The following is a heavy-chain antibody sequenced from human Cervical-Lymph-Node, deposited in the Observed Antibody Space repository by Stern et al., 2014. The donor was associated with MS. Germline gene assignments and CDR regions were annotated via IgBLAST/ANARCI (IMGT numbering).Heavy chain of an antibody. J-gene: IGHJ4*02. CDR3: ANGGTTWN. CDR2: TNQAGSEK. V-gene: IGHV3-7*03. Sequence: EVQLLQSGGGEVLSGGSLGLSCVASDLAFSTYWMNWVRQAPGKGLQWVANTNQAGSEKYYVDSGKGRFTISRDNAKKSLYLQMNNLRSEDTAVYYCANGGTTWNWGQGTLVTVSS. D-gene: IGHD1-1*01. CDR1: DLAFSTYW.